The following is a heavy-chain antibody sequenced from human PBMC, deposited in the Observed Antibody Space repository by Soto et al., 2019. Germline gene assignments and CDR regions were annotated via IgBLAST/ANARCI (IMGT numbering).Heavy chain of an antibody. CDR3: ARDRRNCYYGMDV. CDR1: GGSVSSGSYY. CDR2: IYYSGST. V-gene: IGHV4-61*01. J-gene: IGHJ6*02. Sequence: SETLSLTCTVSGGSVSSGSYYWSWIRQPPGKGLEWIGYIYYSGSTNYNPSLKSRVTISVDTSKSQFSLKLSSVTAADTAVYYCARDRRNCYYGMDVWGQGTTVTVYS.